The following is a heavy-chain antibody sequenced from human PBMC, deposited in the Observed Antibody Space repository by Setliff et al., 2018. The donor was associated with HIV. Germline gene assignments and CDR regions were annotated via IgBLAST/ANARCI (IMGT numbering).Heavy chain of an antibody. CDR1: SYSIDNGHY. CDR3: ARDRSLRFSQSPSLNYFDS. V-gene: IGHV4-38-2*02. Sequence: PSETLSLTCAVFSYSIDNGHYWAWIRQAPGKGLEWIGRIYNSGNTDYNPSLRSRATISVDISKNRFSLKLTSVAATDTAVYFCARDRSLRFSQSPSLNYFDSWGQGAQVTVSS. D-gene: IGHD5-12*01. CDR2: IYNSGNT. J-gene: IGHJ4*02.